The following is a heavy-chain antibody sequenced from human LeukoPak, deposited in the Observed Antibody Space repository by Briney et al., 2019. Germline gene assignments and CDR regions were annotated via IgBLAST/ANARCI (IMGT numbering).Heavy chain of an antibody. V-gene: IGHV4-4*07. Sequence: PSETLSLTCTVSGGSISSYYWSWIRQPAGKGLEWIGRIYTSGSTNYNPSLKSRVTMSVDTSKNQFSLKLSSVTAADTAVYYCARGPNYYGSGTNWFDPWGQGTLVTVSS. CDR2: IYTSGST. J-gene: IGHJ5*02. CDR3: ARGPNYYGSGTNWFDP. CDR1: GGSISSYY. D-gene: IGHD3-10*01.